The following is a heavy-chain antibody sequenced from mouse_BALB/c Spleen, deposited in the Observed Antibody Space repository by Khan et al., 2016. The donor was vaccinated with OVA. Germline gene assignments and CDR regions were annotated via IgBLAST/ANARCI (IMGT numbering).Heavy chain of an antibody. CDR1: GYSITSNYA. CDR2: ISYSGST. V-gene: IGHV3-2*02. J-gene: IGHJ4*01. D-gene: IGHD1-1*01. Sequence: VQLKESGPGLVKPSQSLSLTCTVTGYSITSNYAWNWIRQFPGNKLEWMGYISYSGSTSYNPSLKSRFSITLDTSKNQFFLQLNSVTTEDTATXYCAGGNYYGYAMDYWGQGTSVTVSS. CDR3: AGGNYYGYAMDY.